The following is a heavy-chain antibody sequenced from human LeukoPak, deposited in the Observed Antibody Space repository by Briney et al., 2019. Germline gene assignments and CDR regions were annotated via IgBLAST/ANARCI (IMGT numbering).Heavy chain of an antibody. CDR2: MNPNSGNT. CDR1: GYTFTSYD. J-gene: IGHJ6*02. CDR3: ASTYYGSGSFCTLYYYYGMDV. D-gene: IGHD3-10*01. V-gene: IGHV1-8*01. Sequence: VKVSCKASGYTFTSYDINWVRQATGQGLEWMGWMNPNSGNTGYAQKFQGRVTMTRNTSISTAYMELSSLRSEDTAVYFCASTYYGSGSFCTLYYYYGMDVWGQGTTVTVSS.